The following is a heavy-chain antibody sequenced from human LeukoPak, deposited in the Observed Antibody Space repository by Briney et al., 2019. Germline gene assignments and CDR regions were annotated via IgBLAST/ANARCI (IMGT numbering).Heavy chain of an antibody. D-gene: IGHD2-15*01. CDR1: GFTFSRYG. CDR3: AKDRCSGGSCLDYFDY. Sequence: GGSLRLSCAASGFTFSRYGMHWVRQAPGKGLEWVAFIRYDGSKKYYADSVKGRFTVSRDNSKNTLYLQINSLRTEDTAVYYCAKDRCSGGSCLDYFDYWGQGTLVTVSS. J-gene: IGHJ4*02. CDR2: IRYDGSKK. V-gene: IGHV3-30*02.